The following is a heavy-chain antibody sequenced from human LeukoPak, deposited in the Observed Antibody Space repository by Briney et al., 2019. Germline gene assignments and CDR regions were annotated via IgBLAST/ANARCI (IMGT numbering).Heavy chain of an antibody. J-gene: IGHJ4*02. D-gene: IGHD6-13*01. V-gene: IGHV3-30*02. CDR3: ARVKGYSSSWYYFDY. Sequence: GGSLRLSCAASGFTFSSYGMHWVRQAPGEGLEWVAFIRSIGTNTHYADSVKGRFTISRDNSKNTLYLQMNSLRAEDTAVYYCARVKGYSSSWYYFDYWGQGPLVTVSS. CDR2: IRSIGTNT. CDR1: GFTFSSYG.